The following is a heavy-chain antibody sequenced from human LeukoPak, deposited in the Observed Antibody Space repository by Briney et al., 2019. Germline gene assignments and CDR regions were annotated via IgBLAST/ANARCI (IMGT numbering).Heavy chain of an antibody. J-gene: IGHJ5*02. CDR1: GDSITSSY. CDR2: IYYTGDS. CDR3: AKTARIPFS. D-gene: IGHD1-1*01. V-gene: IGHV4-59*01. Sequence: SETLSLTCTVSGDSITSSYWSWIRQPPGKGLECIGYIYYTGDSAYNPSLEGRVSMSLDTSNNQFSLKLKSVTAADTAVYYCAKTARIPFSWGQGTLVTVSS.